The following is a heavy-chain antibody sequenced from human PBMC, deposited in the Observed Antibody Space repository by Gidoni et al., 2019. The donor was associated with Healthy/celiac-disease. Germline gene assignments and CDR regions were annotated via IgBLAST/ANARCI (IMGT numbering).Heavy chain of an antibody. Sequence: EVQLLESGGGLVQPGGSLRLSCAASGFTFSSYAMSWVRQAPGKGLEWVSAISGSGGSTYYADSVKGRFTISRDNSKNTLYLQRNSLRAEDTAVYYCAKDLGFWSGAPGYWGQGTLVTVSS. V-gene: IGHV3-23*01. CDR3: AKDLGFWSGAPGY. D-gene: IGHD3-3*01. CDR2: ISGSGGST. J-gene: IGHJ4*02. CDR1: GFTFSSYA.